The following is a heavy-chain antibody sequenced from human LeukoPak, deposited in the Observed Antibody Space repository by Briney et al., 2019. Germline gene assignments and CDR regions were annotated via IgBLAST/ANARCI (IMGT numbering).Heavy chain of an antibody. CDR1: GCTLSDYY. V-gene: IGHV3-11*03. J-gene: IGHJ4*02. D-gene: IGHD3-10*01. Sequence: KTGGSLRLSCAASGCTLSDYYMSWIRQAPGKGLEWVSYISTSRSYTKYADSVKGRFTISRDNAKNSLYLQVNSLRAEDTAVYYCFGSGTDSDPADYWGQGTLVTVSS. CDR3: FGSGTDSDPADY. CDR2: ISTSRSYT.